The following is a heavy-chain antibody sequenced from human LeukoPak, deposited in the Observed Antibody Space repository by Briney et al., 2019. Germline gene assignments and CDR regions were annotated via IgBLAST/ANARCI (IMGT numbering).Heavy chain of an antibody. J-gene: IGHJ1*01. V-gene: IGHV1-2*02. CDR1: GYTFTGYY. D-gene: IGHD3-22*01. Sequence: ASVNVSCKASGYTFTGYYINWVRQAPGQGLEWMGWINPDTGGTNYAQKFQGRVTMTRDTSISTAYMELSRLRSDDTAVYYCARVSSYYDSSGYAPFQHWGQGTLVTVSS. CDR2: INPDTGGT. CDR3: ARVSSYYDSSGYAPFQH.